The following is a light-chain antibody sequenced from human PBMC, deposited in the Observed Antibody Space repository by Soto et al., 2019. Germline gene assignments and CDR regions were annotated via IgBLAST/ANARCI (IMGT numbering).Light chain of an antibody. CDR2: AAS. Sequence: DIQMTQSPSFVSASVGDRVTLTCRASQGFSSWLAWYQHKPGRAPNLLIHAASSLESGVPSRFSGSGSVTDFTPTISSLQPEDFATYYCQHTTSFPLTFGGGTKVEIK. V-gene: IGKV1-12*01. J-gene: IGKJ4*01. CDR1: QGFSSW. CDR3: QHTTSFPLT.